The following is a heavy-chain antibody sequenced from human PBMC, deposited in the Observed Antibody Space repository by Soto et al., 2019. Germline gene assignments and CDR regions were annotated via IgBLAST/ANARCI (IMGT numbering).Heavy chain of an antibody. V-gene: IGHV1-58*01. CDR1: GFTFTSSA. J-gene: IGHJ4*02. CDR2: IVVGSGDT. CDR3: AADLTGPLDV. Sequence: GASLQVSCKASGFTFTSSAVQWVRQARGQRLEWIGWIVVGSGDTNYAQKFQERVTITRDMSTSRVYMDLSSLRSEDTAVYYCAADLTGPLDVCGKGSLVTVSS. D-gene: IGHD7-27*01.